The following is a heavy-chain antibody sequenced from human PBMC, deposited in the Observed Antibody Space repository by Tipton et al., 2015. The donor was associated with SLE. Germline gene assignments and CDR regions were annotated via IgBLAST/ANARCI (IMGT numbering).Heavy chain of an antibody. CDR1: GFTFDDYT. J-gene: IGHJ5*02. CDR2: ISWDGGST. V-gene: IGHV3-43*01. CDR3: AKAMVQGGWFDP. Sequence: SLRLSCAASGFTFDDYTLHWVRHAPGKGLEWVSLISWDGGSTYYADSVKGRFTISRDNSKNSLYLQMNSLRTEDTALYYCAKAMVQGGWFDPWGQGTLVTVSS. D-gene: IGHD3-10*01.